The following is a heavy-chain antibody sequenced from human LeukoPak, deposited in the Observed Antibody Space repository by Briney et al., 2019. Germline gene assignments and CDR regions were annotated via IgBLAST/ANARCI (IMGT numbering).Heavy chain of an antibody. CDR1: GYTLTELS. Sequence: ASVKVSCKVSGYTLTELSMHWVRQAPGKGLEWMGGFDPEDGETIYAQKFQGRVTMTTDTSTSTAYMELRSLRSDDTAVYYCARDSYWFDPWGQGTLVTVSS. CDR3: ARDSYWFDP. J-gene: IGHJ5*02. V-gene: IGHV1-24*01. CDR2: FDPEDGET.